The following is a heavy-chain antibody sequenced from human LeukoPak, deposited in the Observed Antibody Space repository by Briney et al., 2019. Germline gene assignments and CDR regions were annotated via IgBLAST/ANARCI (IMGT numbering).Heavy chain of an antibody. CDR1: GGSISSGGDY. Sequence: SETLSLTCTVSGGSISSGGDYWSWIRQPPGKGLEWIGYIYHSGSTYYNPSLKSRVTISVDRSKNQFSLKLSSVTAADTAVYYCATSRAAADYWGQGTLVTVSS. CDR3: ATSRAAADY. V-gene: IGHV4-30-2*01. J-gene: IGHJ4*02. CDR2: IYHSGST. D-gene: IGHD6-13*01.